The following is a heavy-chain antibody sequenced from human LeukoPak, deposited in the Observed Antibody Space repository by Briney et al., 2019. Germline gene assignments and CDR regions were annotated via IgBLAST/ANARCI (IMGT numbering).Heavy chain of an antibody. D-gene: IGHD2-15*01. J-gene: IGHJ4*02. CDR2: ISYDGSNK. Sequence: GGSLRLSCAASGFTFSSYAMHWVRQAPGKGLEGVAVISYDGSNKYYADSVKGRFTISRDNSKNTLYLQMNSLRAEDTAVYYCARGYCSGGSCYWSFYFDYWGQGTLVTVSS. CDR3: ARGYCSGGSCYWSFYFDY. CDR1: GFTFSSYA. V-gene: IGHV3-30*04.